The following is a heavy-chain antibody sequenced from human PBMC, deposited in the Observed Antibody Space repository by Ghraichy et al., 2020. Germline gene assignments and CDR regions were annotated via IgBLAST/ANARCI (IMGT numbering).Heavy chain of an antibody. Sequence: SETLSLTCAFYGESFTGYYWSWIRQPPGRGLEWIGEIKHSGTATYNPSLKSRLTTSVDTSKNQFSLKLSSVTTADTAVYYCARKKWGSNSFDTWGQGTLVTVSS. V-gene: IGHV4-34*01. CDR3: ARKKWGSNSFDT. CDR1: GESFTGYY. CDR2: IKHSGTA. J-gene: IGHJ5*02. D-gene: IGHD5-24*01.